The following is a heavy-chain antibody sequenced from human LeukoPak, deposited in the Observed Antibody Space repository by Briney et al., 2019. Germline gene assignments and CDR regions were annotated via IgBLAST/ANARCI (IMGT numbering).Heavy chain of an antibody. CDR3: ARDYYDSSGYYWDAFDI. Sequence: SETLSLTCTVSGGSISSSSYYWGWIRQPPGKGLEWIGSIYYSGSTYYNPFLKSRVTISVDTSKSQFSLRLSSVTAADTAVYYCARDYYDSSGYYWDAFDIWGQGTMVTVSS. CDR2: IYYSGST. V-gene: IGHV4-39*02. J-gene: IGHJ3*02. D-gene: IGHD3-22*01. CDR1: GGSISSSSYY.